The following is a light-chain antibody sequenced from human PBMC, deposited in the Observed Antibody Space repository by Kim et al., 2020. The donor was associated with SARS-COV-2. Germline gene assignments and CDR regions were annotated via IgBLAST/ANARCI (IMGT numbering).Light chain of an antibody. V-gene: IGLV2-11*03. CDR3: CSYAGTYTFVV. Sequence: QSVTISCAGTSSDVGSYNYVSWYQQHPGKAPRLMIYDVIKRPSGVPDRFSGSKSGSTASLTISGLQAEDEADYYCCSYAGTYTFVVFGGGTQLTVL. CDR2: DVI. CDR1: SSDVGSYNY. J-gene: IGLJ2*01.